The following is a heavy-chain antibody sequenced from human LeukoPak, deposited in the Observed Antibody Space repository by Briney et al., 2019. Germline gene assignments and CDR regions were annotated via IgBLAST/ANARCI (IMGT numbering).Heavy chain of an antibody. CDR2: IHYSGTT. V-gene: IGHV4-39*07. D-gene: IGHD4-23*01. J-gene: IGHJ5*02. CDR1: GASLSTNSYY. Sequence: PSETLSLTCIVSGASLSTNSYYWGWIRQSPGKGLEWIGTIHYSGTTYYDPSLRSRVTISVDTSKNQFSLKLSSVTAADTAVYYCARDLAVVTPYGSNWFDPWGQGTLVTVSS. CDR3: ARDLAVVTPYGSNWFDP.